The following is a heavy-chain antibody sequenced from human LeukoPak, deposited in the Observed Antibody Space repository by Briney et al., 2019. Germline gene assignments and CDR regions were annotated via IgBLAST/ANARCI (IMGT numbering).Heavy chain of an antibody. D-gene: IGHD3-3*01. CDR1: GGSISSYY. CDR2: IYYSGST. CDR3: ARGRYDFWSGYYNGHYYYYMDV. Sequence: SETLSLTFSVSGGSISSYYWSWIRQPPGKGLEWIGYIYYSGSTNYNPSLKSRVTISVDTSKNQFSLKLSSVTAADTAVYYCARGRYDFWSGYYNGHYYYYMDVWGKGTTVTVSS. V-gene: IGHV4-59*01. J-gene: IGHJ6*03.